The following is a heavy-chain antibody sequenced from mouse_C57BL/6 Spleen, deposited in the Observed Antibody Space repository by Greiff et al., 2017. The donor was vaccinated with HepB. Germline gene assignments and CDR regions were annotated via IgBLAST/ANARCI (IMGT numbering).Heavy chain of an antibody. CDR2: IYPGDGDT. CDR1: GYAFSSYW. Sequence: QVQLKESGAELVKPGASVKISCKASGYAFSSYWMNWVKQRPGKGLEWIGQIYPGDGDTNYNGKFKGKATLTADKSSSTAYMQLSSLTSEDSAVYFCASMEFITTVPFAYWGQGTLVTVSA. J-gene: IGHJ3*01. CDR3: ASMEFITTVPFAY. D-gene: IGHD1-1*01. V-gene: IGHV1-80*01.